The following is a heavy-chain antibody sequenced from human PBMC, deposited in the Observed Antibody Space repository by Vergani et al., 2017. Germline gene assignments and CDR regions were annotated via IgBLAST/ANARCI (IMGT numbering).Heavy chain of an antibody. J-gene: IGHJ6*03. CDR2: IIPIFGTA. CDR3: ARARANYGDYPPYYYYYMDV. V-gene: IGHV1-69*01. CDR1: GGTFSSYA. Sequence: QVQLVQSGAEVKKPGSSVKVSCKASGGTFSSYAISWVRQAPGQGLEWMGGIIPIFGTANYAQKFQGRVTITADESTSTAYMGLSSLRSEDTAVYYCARARANYGDYPPYYYYYMDVWGKGTTVTVSS. D-gene: IGHD4-17*01.